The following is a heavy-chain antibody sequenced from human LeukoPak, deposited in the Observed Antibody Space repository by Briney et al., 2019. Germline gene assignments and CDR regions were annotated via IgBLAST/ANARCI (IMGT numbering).Heavy chain of an antibody. CDR1: GFTFSRYC. V-gene: IGHV3-7*01. CDR3: AKDISGLGNDFWSGYPTA. D-gene: IGHD3-3*01. J-gene: IGHJ5*02. CDR2: IIQDGNVK. Sequence: GGSLRLSCAASGFTFSRYCMTWVRQAPGKGLEWVATIIQDGNVKNYVDSVKGRFTISRDNSKNTLYLQMNSLRAEDTAVYYCAKDISGLGNDFWSGYPTAWGQGTLVTVSS.